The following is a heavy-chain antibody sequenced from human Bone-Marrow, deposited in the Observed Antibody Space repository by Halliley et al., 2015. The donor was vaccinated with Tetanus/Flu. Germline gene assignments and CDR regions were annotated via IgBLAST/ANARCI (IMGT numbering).Heavy chain of an antibody. CDR3: ASSFVPATYGPLAWFDP. D-gene: IGHD2-2*01. CDR1: GGSVNRNGHY. J-gene: IGHJ5*02. Sequence: TLSLTCTVSGGSVNRNGHYWSWIRQPPGKGLEWLGYIYYTGSTYYIPSLKSRVTMSLDESKNQISLKLKSVTVADTAIYYCASSFVPATYGPLAWFDPWGQGTLVTVSS. V-gene: IGHV4-30-4*01. CDR2: IYYTGST.